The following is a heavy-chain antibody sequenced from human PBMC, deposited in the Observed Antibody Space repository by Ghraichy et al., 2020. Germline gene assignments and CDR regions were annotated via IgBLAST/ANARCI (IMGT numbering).Heavy chain of an antibody. Sequence: GGVLRLSCIVSGFIFDSYGMDWVRQAPGKGLEWVSYISRTSDTKYYADSVKGRFTISRDNAKNSLYLEMTGLRPEDTAVYYCAREGYCSGGTCYSVVPNYYGMDVWGQGTTVTVSS. D-gene: IGHD2-15*01. CDR2: ISRTSDTK. CDR3: AREGYCSGGTCYSVVPNYYGMDV. J-gene: IGHJ6*02. V-gene: IGHV3-48*01. CDR1: GFIFDSYG.